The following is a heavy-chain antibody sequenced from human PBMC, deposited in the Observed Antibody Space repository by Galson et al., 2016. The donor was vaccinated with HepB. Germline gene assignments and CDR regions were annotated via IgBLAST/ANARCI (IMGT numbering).Heavy chain of an antibody. CDR2: IYYDGNT. CDR3: VKVGGAGYFDP. CDR1: GCSISSYY. V-gene: IGHV4-59*01. Sequence: SETLSLTCTVSGCSISSYYWTWIRQPPGKRLEWIGYIYYDGNTDYNPSLRRRATMSVDTSKNQFFPKLGSVTAAATAVYYCVKVGGAGYFDPWGQGTLVTVSS. D-gene: IGHD1-26*01. J-gene: IGHJ5*02.